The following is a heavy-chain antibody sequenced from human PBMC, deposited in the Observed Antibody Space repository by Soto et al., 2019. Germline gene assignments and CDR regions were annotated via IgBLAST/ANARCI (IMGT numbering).Heavy chain of an antibody. CDR3: ANPLSIFGVVISMRDGMDV. V-gene: IGHV3-23*01. Sequence: GGSLILSCAASGFTFSSYAMSWVRQAPGKGLEWVSAISGSGGSRYYSDSVKGRFTISRDNSKNTLYLQMNSLRAEDTAVYYCANPLSIFGVVISMRDGMDVWGQGTTVTVSS. J-gene: IGHJ6*02. CDR1: GFTFSSYA. D-gene: IGHD3-3*01. CDR2: ISGSGGSR.